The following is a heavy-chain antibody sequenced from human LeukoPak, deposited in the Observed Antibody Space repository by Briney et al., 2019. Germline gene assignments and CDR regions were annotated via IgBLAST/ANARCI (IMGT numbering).Heavy chain of an antibody. Sequence: PPGGPLRLSCAPPGFTLITYWMNCYGQPPGKGLGWVGTINQDASEINYVDSVRGRFTISRDNAKNSLHLQMNSLRAEDTAVYYCATDRDNSDWQKRFDSWGQGTLVTVSS. J-gene: IGHJ4*02. V-gene: IGHV3-7*01. CDR1: GFTLITYW. D-gene: IGHD2-21*02. CDR3: ATDRDNSDWQKRFDS. CDR2: INQDASEI.